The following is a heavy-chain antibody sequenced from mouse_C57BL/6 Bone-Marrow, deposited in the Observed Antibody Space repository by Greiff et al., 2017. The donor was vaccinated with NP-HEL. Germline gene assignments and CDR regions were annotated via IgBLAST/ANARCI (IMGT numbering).Heavy chain of an antibody. CDR2: ISSGGSYT. J-gene: IGHJ2*01. CDR3: ARPLAYYSNPYFDY. Sequence: DVMLVESGGDLVKPGGSLKLSCAASRFTFSSYGMSWVRQTPDKRLEWVATISSGGSYTYYPDSVKGRFTISRDNAKNTLYLQMSSLKSEDTAMYYCARPLAYYSNPYFDYWGQGTTLTVSS. CDR1: RFTFSSYG. V-gene: IGHV5-6*02. D-gene: IGHD2-5*01.